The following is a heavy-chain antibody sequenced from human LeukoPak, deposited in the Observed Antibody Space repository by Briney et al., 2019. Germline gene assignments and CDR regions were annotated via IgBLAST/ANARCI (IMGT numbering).Heavy chain of an antibody. CDR3: ARGYYGSGSPDY. Sequence: ASVTVSCKASGYTFTGYYMHWVRQAPGQGLEWMGWINPNSGGTNYAQKFQGRVTMTRDTSISTAYMELTRLKSDDTAVYYCARGYYGSGSPDYWGQGTLLTVSS. D-gene: IGHD3-10*01. CDR1: GYTFTGYY. J-gene: IGHJ4*02. V-gene: IGHV1-2*02. CDR2: INPNSGGT.